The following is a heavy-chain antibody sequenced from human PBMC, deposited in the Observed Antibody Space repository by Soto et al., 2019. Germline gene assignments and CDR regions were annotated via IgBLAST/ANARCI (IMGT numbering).Heavy chain of an antibody. J-gene: IGHJ4*02. V-gene: IGHV3-23*01. CDR1: GFTFGHSA. Sequence: PGGSLRLSCAASGFTFGHSAMSWVRQAPGKGLEWVAAISGTGGAAYYADSVKGRFTISRDNSRNTLFLQMNSLRVDDTAIYHCAKTEEVVRGFDFWGRGTLVTVSS. CDR2: ISGTGGAA. CDR3: AKTEEVVRGFDF. D-gene: IGHD3-10*01.